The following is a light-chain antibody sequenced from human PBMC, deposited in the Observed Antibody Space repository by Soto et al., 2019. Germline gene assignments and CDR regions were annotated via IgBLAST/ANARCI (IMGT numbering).Light chain of an antibody. CDR3: QRSYSTPAMT. CDR1: QTIVKY. J-gene: IGKJ5*01. CDR2: TAS. Sequence: DIQMTQSPSSLSASVGDRVTITCRASQTIVKYLNWYQQKPGKAPKLLIYTASTLQSGVPSRFSGSGSGTDFTITINNLHPEDFATYYCQRSYSTPAMTFGQGTRLEIK. V-gene: IGKV1-39*01.